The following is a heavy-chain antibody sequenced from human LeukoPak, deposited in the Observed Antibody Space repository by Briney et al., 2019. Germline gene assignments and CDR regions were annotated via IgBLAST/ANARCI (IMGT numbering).Heavy chain of an antibody. J-gene: IGHJ4*02. Sequence: PGGSLRLSCAASGFTFSSYGMHWVRQAPGKGLEWVAVISYDGSNKYYADSVKGRFTISRDNSKNTLYLQMNSLRAEDTAVYYCAKDPPEAYYYDSSGYYYNGFLDYWGQGTLVTVSS. CDR1: GFTFSSYG. D-gene: IGHD3-22*01. CDR2: ISYDGSNK. V-gene: IGHV3-30*18. CDR3: AKDPPEAYYYDSSGYYYNGFLDY.